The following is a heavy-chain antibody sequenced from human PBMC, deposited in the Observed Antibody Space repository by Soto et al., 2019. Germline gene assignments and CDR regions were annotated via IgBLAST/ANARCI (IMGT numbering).Heavy chain of an antibody. J-gene: IGHJ6*02. V-gene: IGHV1-3*01. CDR3: ARVYYYDSSGYPSYYYYYGMDV. D-gene: IGHD3-22*01. CDR1: GYTFTSCA. CDR2: INAGNGNT. Sequence: ASVKVSCKASGYTFTSCAMHWVRQAPGQRLEWMGWINAGNGNTKYSQKFQGRVTITRDTSASTAYMELSSLRSEDTAVYYCARVYYYDSSGYPSYYYYYGMDVWGQGTTVTVSS.